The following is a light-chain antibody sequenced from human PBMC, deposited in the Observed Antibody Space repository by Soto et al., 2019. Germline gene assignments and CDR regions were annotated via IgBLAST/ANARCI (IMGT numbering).Light chain of an antibody. J-gene: IGLJ1*01. V-gene: IGLV2-14*01. CDR3: NSYTSSTTLAV. Sequence: QSALTQPASVSGSPGQSITISCTGTSSDVGGYNYVSWYQQHPGKAPKLMIYDVSIRPSGVSNRFSGSKSGNTASLTISGLQAEDEADYYCNSYTSSTTLAVFGTGTKATVL. CDR1: SSDVGGYNY. CDR2: DVS.